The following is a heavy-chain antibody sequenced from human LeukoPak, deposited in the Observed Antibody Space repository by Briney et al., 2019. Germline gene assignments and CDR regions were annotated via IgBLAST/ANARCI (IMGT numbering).Heavy chain of an antibody. CDR2: ISSSGSTI. D-gene: IGHD4-17*01. Sequence: PGGSLRLSCAASGFTFSDYYMSWIRQAPGKWLEWVSYISSSGSTIYYADSVKGRFTISRDNAKNSLYLQMNSLRAEDTAVYYCARDSNVGGDYGWFDPWGQGTLVTVSS. CDR1: GFTFSDYY. CDR3: ARDSNVGGDYGWFDP. V-gene: IGHV3-11*04. J-gene: IGHJ5*02.